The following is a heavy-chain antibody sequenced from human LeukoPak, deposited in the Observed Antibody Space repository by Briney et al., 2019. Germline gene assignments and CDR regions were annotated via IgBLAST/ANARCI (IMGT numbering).Heavy chain of an antibody. CDR3: ARDKGSGMLPFDY. CDR2: ISYDGSNK. CDR1: GFTFSSYG. J-gene: IGHJ4*02. D-gene: IGHD1-1*01. V-gene: IGHV3-30*03. Sequence: GGSLRLSCAASGFTFSSYGMHWVRQAPGKGLEWVAVISYDGSNKYYADSVKGRFTISRDNSKNTLYLQMNSLRAEDTAVYYCARDKGSGMLPFDYWGQGTRVTVSS.